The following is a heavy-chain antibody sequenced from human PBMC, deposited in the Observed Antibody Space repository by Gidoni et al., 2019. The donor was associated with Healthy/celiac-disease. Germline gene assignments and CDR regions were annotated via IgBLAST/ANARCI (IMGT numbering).Heavy chain of an antibody. CDR1: GFTFSSYG. D-gene: IGHD1-20*01. CDR2: ISYDGSNK. Sequence: QVQLVESGGGVVQPGRSLRLSCAASGFTFSSYGRHWVRQAPGKGLEWVAVISYDGSNKYYADSVKGRFTISRDNSKNTLYLQMNSLRAEDTAVYYCAKDMTGIPTIDYWGQGTLVTVSS. J-gene: IGHJ4*02. CDR3: AKDMTGIPTIDY. V-gene: IGHV3-30*18.